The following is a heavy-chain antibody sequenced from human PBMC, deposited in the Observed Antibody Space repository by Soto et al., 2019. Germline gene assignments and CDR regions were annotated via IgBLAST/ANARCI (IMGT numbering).Heavy chain of an antibody. Sequence: QVQLVESGGGVVQPGRSLRLSCAASGFTFSNYGMHWVRQAPGKGLEWVAVISYDGSNKYYADSVKGRFTISRDNSKNTVYVPMNSLRTEDTGLDYCGKILPFGDSAFFYRVMDVVGQGTTVTVS. CDR3: GKILPFGDSAFFYRVMDV. V-gene: IGHV3-30*18. J-gene: IGHJ6*02. CDR1: GFTFSNYG. D-gene: IGHD4-17*01. CDR2: ISYDGSNK.